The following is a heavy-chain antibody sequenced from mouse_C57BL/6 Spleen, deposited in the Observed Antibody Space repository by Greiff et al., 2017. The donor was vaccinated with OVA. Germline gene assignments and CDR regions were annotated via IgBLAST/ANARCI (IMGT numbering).Heavy chain of an antibody. J-gene: IGHJ4*01. CDR1: GYAFSSSW. CDR2: IYPGDGDT. D-gene: IGHD2-1*01. CDR3: ARSVLYGNYEGDYYAMDY. V-gene: IGHV1-82*01. Sequence: QVQLKQSGPELVKPGASVKISCKASGYAFSSSWMNWVKQRPGKGLEWIGRIYPGDGDTNYNGKFKGKATLTADKSSSTAYMQLSSLTSEDSAVYFCARSVLYGNYEGDYYAMDYWGQGTSVTVSS.